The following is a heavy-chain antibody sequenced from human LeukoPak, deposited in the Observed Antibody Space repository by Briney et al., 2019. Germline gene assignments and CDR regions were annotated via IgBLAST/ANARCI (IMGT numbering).Heavy chain of an antibody. Sequence: PSETLSLTCTVSGGSISTTSYYWGWIRQPPGKGLEWIGSIFYIGSTYYNPSLKSRVIISVDTSKNQFSLKLSSVTAADTAVYYCARRDRYCSSTSCYGHRFDPWGQGTLVTVSS. D-gene: IGHD2-2*01. J-gene: IGHJ5*02. CDR2: IFYIGST. CDR1: GGSISTTSYY. V-gene: IGHV4-39*01. CDR3: ARRDRYCSSTSCYGHRFDP.